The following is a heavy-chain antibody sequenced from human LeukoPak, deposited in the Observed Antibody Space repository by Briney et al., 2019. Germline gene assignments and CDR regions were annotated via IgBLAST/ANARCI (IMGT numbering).Heavy chain of an antibody. Sequence: TASENLSLTCTVSGGSISSSSYYWGWIRQPPGKGLEWIGSIYYSGSTYYNPSLKSRVTISADTSKNQFSLKLSSVTAADTAVYYCASPYYDILTGSIMQDGFDIWGQGTMVTVSP. D-gene: IGHD3-9*01. V-gene: IGHV4-39*01. CDR2: IYYSGST. J-gene: IGHJ3*02. CDR1: GGSISSSSYY. CDR3: ASPYYDILTGSIMQDGFDI.